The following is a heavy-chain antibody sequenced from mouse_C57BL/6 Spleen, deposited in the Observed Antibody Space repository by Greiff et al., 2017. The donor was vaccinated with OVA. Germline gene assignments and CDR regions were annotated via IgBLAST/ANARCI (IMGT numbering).Heavy chain of an antibody. Sequence: QVQLQQPGAELVRPGSSVKLSCKASGYTFTSYWMHWVKQRPIQGLEWIGNIDPSDSETPYNQKFKDKATMTVDKSSSTAYMQLSSLTSEDSAVYYCARYEYDEGFAYWGQGTLVTVSA. D-gene: IGHD2-14*01. CDR1: GYTFTSYW. CDR2: IDPSDSET. J-gene: IGHJ3*01. V-gene: IGHV1-52*01. CDR3: ARYEYDEGFAY.